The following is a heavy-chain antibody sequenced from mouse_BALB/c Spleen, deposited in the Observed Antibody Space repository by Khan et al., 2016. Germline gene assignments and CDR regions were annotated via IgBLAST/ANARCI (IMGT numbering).Heavy chain of an antibody. CDR3: ARAPPRWYFEV. V-gene: IGHV3-2*02. J-gene: IGHJ1*01. CDR1: GYSITSDYA. Sequence: EVQLQESGPGLVKPSQSLSLTCTVTGYSITSDYAWNWIRQFPGNKLEWMGYISYSGSTSYNPSLKSRISITRDTSKNQFFLQLNSVTTEDTATYYGARAPPRWYFEVWGAGTTVTVSS. CDR2: ISYSGST.